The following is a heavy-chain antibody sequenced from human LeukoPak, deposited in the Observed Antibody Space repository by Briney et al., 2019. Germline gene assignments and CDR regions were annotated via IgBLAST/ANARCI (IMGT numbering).Heavy chain of an antibody. V-gene: IGHV3-33*01. D-gene: IGHD4-17*01. J-gene: IGHJ4*02. CDR3: ARDYHDYGDYGFGPFDY. CDR1: GLTFSGYG. CDR2: IWYDGSNK. Sequence: GRSLRLSCAASGLTFSGYGMHWVRQAPGKGLEWVAVIWYDGSNKYYADSVKGRFTISRDNSKNTLYLQMNSLRAEDTAVYYCARDYHDYGDYGFGPFDYWGQGTLVTVSS.